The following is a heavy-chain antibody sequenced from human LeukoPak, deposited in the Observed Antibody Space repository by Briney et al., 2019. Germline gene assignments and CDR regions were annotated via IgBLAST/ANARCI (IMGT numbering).Heavy chain of an antibody. D-gene: IGHD3-9*01. CDR2: IYYSGST. Sequence: SETLSLTCTLSGGSISSYYWSWIRQPPGKGLEWIGYIYYSGSTNYNPSLKSRVTISVDTSKNQFSLKLSSVTAADTAVYYCATGSNYDILTGYQYYFDYWGQGTLVTVSS. CDR3: ATGSNYDILTGYQYYFDY. J-gene: IGHJ4*02. CDR1: GGSISSYY. V-gene: IGHV4-59*08.